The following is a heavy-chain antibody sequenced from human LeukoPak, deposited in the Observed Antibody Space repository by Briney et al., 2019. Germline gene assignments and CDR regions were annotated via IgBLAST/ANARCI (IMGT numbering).Heavy chain of an antibody. Sequence: GGSLRLSCAAPGFTFSSYAMHWVRQAPGKGLEWVAVISYDGSNKYYADSVKGRFTISRDNSKNTLYLQMNSLRAEDTAVYYCARSIAAAVDYWGQGTLVTVSS. CDR3: ARSIAAAVDY. CDR2: ISYDGSNK. CDR1: GFTFSSYA. V-gene: IGHV3-30*04. D-gene: IGHD6-13*01. J-gene: IGHJ4*02.